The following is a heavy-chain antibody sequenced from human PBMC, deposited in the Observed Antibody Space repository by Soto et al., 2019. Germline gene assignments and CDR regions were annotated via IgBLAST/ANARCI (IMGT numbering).Heavy chain of an antibody. CDR2: IYYSGST. J-gene: IGHJ4*02. CDR1: GGSISSYY. V-gene: IGHV4-59*01. Sequence: SETLSLTCTVSGGSISSYYWSWIRQPPGKGLEWIGYIYYSGSTNYNPSLKSRVTISVDTSKNQFSLKLSSVTAADTAVYYCARAYYDILTGYSPFDYWRQGTLVTVSS. CDR3: ARAYYDILTGYSPFDY. D-gene: IGHD3-9*01.